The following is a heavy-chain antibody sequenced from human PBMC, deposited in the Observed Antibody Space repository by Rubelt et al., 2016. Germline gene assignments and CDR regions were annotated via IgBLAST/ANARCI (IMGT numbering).Heavy chain of an antibody. J-gene: IGHJ3*02. CDR1: GFTFSSYA. V-gene: IGHV3-30*04. CDR2: ISYDGSNK. D-gene: IGHD6-13*01. CDR3: ARDQDNAASAFDI. Sequence: RLSCAASGFTFSSYAMHWVRQAPGKGLEWVAVISYDGSNKYYADSVKGRFTISRDNSKNTLYLQMNSLRAEDTAVYYCARDQDNAASAFDIWGQGTMVTVSS.